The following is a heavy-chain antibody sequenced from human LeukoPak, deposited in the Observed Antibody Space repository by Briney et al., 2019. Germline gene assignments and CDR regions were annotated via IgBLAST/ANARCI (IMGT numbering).Heavy chain of an antibody. CDR1: GFTFTHAW. CDR2: IKSKADGETT. V-gene: IGHV3-15*01. CDR3: TTDLGITMLRGVIVS. J-gene: IGHJ4*02. D-gene: IGHD3-10*01. Sequence: MAGGSLRLSCAASGFTFTHAWMTWVRQAPGKGLEWVGHIKSKADGETTDYAAPVKGRFFMSRDDSKATLYLQMNYLETEDTAVYYCTTDLGITMLRGVIVSWGQGTLVTVSS.